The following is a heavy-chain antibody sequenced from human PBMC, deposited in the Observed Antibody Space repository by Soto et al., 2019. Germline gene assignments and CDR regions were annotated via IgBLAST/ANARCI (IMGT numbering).Heavy chain of an antibody. D-gene: IGHD1-26*01. CDR1: CYTFTSCG. J-gene: IGHJ4*02. V-gene: IGHV1-18*01. CDR2: ISGYNGNT. CDR3: ARDLGGQIVDY. Sequence: QVQLVQFGAEVKKPGASVKVSCRASCYTFTSCGISWVRQAPGQGLEWMGWISGYNGNTKYAQKLQGRVTMTTDTSTSTAYMELRSLRSDDTAVYYCARDLGGQIVDYWGQGTLVTVSS.